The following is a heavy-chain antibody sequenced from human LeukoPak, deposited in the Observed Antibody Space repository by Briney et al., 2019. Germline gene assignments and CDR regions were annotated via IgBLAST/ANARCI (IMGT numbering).Heavy chain of an antibody. CDR1: GFTFSSYE. Sequence: GGSLRLSCAASGFTFSSYEMNWVRQAPGPGLEWVSAISGRGGSTYSADSVKGRFTISRDNSKNTLYLQMNSLRAEDTAVYYCARDSGSGSYYDFDYWGQGTLVTVSS. CDR3: ARDSGSGSYYDFDY. CDR2: ISGRGGST. J-gene: IGHJ4*02. V-gene: IGHV3-23*01. D-gene: IGHD1-26*01.